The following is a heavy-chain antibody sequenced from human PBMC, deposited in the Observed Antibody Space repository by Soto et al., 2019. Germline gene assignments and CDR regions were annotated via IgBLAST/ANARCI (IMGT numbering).Heavy chain of an antibody. J-gene: IGHJ4*02. Sequence: TLSLTCAVAGGSISSGGYSWSWIRQPPGKGLEWIGYIYHSVSTYYNPSLKSRVTISVDRSKNQFSLKLSSVTAADTAVYYCARAYRSSSAVAFDYWGQGTLVTGSS. CDR3: ARAYRSSSAVAFDY. CDR1: GGSISSGGYS. V-gene: IGHV4-30-2*01. CDR2: IYHSVST. D-gene: IGHD6-6*01.